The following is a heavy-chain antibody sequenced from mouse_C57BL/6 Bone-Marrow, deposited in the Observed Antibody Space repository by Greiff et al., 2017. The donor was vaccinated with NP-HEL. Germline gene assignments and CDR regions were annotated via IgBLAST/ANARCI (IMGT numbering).Heavy chain of an antibody. CDR3: ARSYYGSSPWFAY. J-gene: IGHJ3*01. V-gene: IGHV1-55*01. CDR1: GYTFTSYW. D-gene: IGHD1-1*01. CDR2: LYPGSGST. Sequence: VQLQQPGAELVKPGASVKMSCKASGYTFTSYWITWVKQRPGQGLEWIGDLYPGSGSTNYNEKFKGKATLTADTSSSTAYMQLSSLTSEDAAVYYCARSYYGSSPWFAYWGQGTLVTVSA.